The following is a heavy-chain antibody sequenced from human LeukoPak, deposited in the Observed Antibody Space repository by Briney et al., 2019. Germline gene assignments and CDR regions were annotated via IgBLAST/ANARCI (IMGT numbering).Heavy chain of an antibody. J-gene: IGHJ4*02. V-gene: IGHV1-18*01. CDR2: ISAYNGNT. CDR3: AGSSRDSSSWNLDN. Sequence: GASVKVSCKASGYTFTSYGISWVRQAPGQGLEWMGWISAYNGNTNYAQKLQGRVTMTTDTSTSTAYMELKGLRSDDTAAYYCAGSSRDSSSWNLDNCGQGTLVTVSS. CDR1: GYTFTSYG. D-gene: IGHD6-13*01.